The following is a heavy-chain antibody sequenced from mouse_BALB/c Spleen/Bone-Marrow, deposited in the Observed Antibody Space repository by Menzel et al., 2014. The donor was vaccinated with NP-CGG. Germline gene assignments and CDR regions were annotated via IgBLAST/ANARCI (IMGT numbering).Heavy chain of an antibody. CDR1: GYTFTSYW. Sequence: VQLQQSGAELVRPGASVKLSCKASGYTFTSYWINWVKQRPGQGLEWIGNIYPSDSYTNYNQKFKDQATLTVDKSSSTAYMHLTSPTSEDSAVYYCTRGGYYGSSSFAYWGQGTLVTVSA. CDR2: IYPSDSYT. D-gene: IGHD1-1*01. J-gene: IGHJ3*01. CDR3: TRGGYYGSSSFAY. V-gene: IGHV1-69*02.